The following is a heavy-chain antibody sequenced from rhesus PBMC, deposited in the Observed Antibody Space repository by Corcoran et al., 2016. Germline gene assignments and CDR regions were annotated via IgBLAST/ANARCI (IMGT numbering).Heavy chain of an antibody. CDR3: ASNYGNYWYFDL. V-gene: IGHV4-80*01. D-gene: IGHD4-35*01. Sequence: VQLQESGPGLVKPSETLSLPCAVSGGSFRSYWWSWLRQPPGKGLEWIGEINGNSGSPNYNPSLKSRVTISKDASKNQFSLQLSSVTAADTAVHYCASNYGNYWYFDLWGPGTPITISS. CDR1: GGSFRSYW. CDR2: INGNSGSP. J-gene: IGHJ2*01.